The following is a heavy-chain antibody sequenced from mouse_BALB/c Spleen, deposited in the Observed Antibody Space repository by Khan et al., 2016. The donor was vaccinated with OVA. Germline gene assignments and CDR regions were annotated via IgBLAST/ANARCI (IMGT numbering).Heavy chain of an antibody. V-gene: IGHV3-2*02. CDR3: ARDGSRYSYAMDY. J-gene: IGHJ4*01. CDR1: GYSITSDYA. Sequence: EVELVESGPGLVKPSQSLSLTCTVTGYSITSDYAWNWIRQFPGNKLEWMGYISSSGSTNYNPALKSRIPITRDTSKNQFFLQLNSVTTEDTATYYCARDGSRYSYAMDYWGQGTSVTGSS. D-gene: IGHD2-3*01. CDR2: ISSSGST.